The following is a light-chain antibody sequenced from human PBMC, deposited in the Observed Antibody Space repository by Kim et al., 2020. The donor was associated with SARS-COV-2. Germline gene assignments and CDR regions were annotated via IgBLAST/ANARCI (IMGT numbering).Light chain of an antibody. CDR1: SLRSYY. Sequence: SSELTQDPAVSVALGQTVRITCQGDSLRSYYASWYQQKPGQAPVLVIYGKNNWPSGIPDRFSGSSSGNTASLTITGAQAEDEADYYCNSRDSSGNLLVFGGGTQLTVL. CDR3: NSRDSSGNLLV. V-gene: IGLV3-19*01. J-gene: IGLJ3*02. CDR2: GKN.